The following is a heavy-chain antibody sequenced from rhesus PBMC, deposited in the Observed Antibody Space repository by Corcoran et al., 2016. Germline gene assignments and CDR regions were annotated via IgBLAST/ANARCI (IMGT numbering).Heavy chain of an antibody. CDR1: GFTFSDHY. CDR2: NSSSSSTT. D-gene: IGHD2-2*01. Sequence: EVQLLESGGGLVQPGGSLRLSCVVSGFTFSDHYMDWVRQAPGKWVEWVSSNSSSSSTTLYPDSVKGRFTLSRDNAKNTVYLQMNSLRAEDTAVYYCARDSTSYYFDFWGQGVLVTVSS. CDR3: ARDSTSYYFDF. J-gene: IGHJ4*01. V-gene: IGHV3-110*01.